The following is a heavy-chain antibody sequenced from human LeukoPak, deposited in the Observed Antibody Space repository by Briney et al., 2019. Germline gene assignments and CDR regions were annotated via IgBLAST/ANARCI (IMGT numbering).Heavy chain of an antibody. CDR2: ISSSSSYI. CDR1: GFTFSSYS. J-gene: IGHJ4*02. Sequence: GGSLRLSCVASGFTFSSYSMNWVRQAPGKGLEWVSSISSSSSYIYYADSVKGRFTISRDNAKNSLYLQMNSLRAEDTAVYYCARVGYDSSGYYYGFDYWGQGTLVTVSS. D-gene: IGHD3-22*01. V-gene: IGHV3-21*01. CDR3: ARVGYDSSGYYYGFDY.